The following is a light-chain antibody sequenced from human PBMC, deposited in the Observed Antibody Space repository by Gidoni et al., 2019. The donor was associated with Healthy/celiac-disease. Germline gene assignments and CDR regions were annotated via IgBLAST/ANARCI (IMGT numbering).Light chain of an antibody. CDR3: QQYNNWQWT. Sequence: EIVMTQSPATLSVSPGERATLSCRASQSVSSNLAWYHQTPGQAPRLLIYGASTRATRIPARFSGSGSGTEFTLTISSLQSEDFAVYYCQQYNNWQWTFGQGTKVEIK. J-gene: IGKJ1*01. V-gene: IGKV3-15*01. CDR2: GAS. CDR1: QSVSSN.